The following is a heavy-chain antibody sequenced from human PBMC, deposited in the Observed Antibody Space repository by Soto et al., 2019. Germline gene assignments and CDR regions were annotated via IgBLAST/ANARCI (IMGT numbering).Heavy chain of an antibody. CDR3: ARGVLA. CDR1: GGSVNGGGYS. Sequence: SETLSLTCSVSGGSVNGGGYSWSWIRQPPGKGLEWIGFISPSGSPAYNPSLKSRVTISVDRSNNQISLELSSVTAADTAVYYCARGVLAWGPGTLVT. CDR2: ISPSGSP. D-gene: IGHD2-8*01. V-gene: IGHV4-30-2*01. J-gene: IGHJ5*02.